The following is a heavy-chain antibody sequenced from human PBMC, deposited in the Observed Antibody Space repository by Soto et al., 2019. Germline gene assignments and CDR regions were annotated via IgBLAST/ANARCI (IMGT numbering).Heavy chain of an antibody. Sequence: EVQLVESGGGLVQPGTSLRLSCAASGFTFDDYVMHWVRQAPGKGLEWVSGISWNSGVIGYADSVKGRFTISRDNAKNSPYLQMNGRRAENPALYYCAKDLVFKRAGVVRSRHSDAFDIWGQGTMVTVSS. V-gene: IGHV3-9*01. CDR1: GFTFDDYV. D-gene: IGHD3-3*01. CDR2: ISWNSGVI. J-gene: IGHJ3*02. CDR3: AKDLVFKRAGVVRSRHSDAFDI.